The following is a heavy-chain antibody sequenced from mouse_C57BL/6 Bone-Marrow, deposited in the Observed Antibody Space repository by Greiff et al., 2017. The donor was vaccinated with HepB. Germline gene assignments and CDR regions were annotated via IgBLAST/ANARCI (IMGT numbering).Heavy chain of an antibody. V-gene: IGHV1-82*01. J-gene: IGHJ2*01. Sequence: QVQLQQSGPELVKPGASVKISCKASGYAFSSSWMTWVKQRPGKGLEWIGRIYPGDGDTNYNGKFKGKATLTADKSSSTAYMQLSSLTSEDSAVYFCARRRIYDGPFDYWGQGTTLTVAA. CDR3: ARRRIYDGPFDY. CDR2: IYPGDGDT. CDR1: GYAFSSSW. D-gene: IGHD2-3*01.